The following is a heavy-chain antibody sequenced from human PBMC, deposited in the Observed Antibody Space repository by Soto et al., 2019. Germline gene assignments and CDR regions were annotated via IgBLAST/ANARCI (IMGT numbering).Heavy chain of an antibody. CDR2: ITSDTKII. CDR1: GFTFSSYS. V-gene: IGHV3-48*02. CDR3: ARSVEGHFDY. J-gene: IGHJ4*02. Sequence: EVQLVESGGDLVQRGGSLRLSCVASGFTFSSYSMNWVRQAPGKGLEWFSYITSDTKIIKYADSVQGRFTISRDNAKNSVYLQMNSLRDEDTAVYYCARSVEGHFDYWGQGTVVTVSS. D-gene: IGHD6-19*01.